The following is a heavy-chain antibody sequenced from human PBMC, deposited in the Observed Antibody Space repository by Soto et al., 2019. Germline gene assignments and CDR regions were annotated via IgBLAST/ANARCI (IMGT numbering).Heavy chain of an antibody. V-gene: IGHV1-3*01. Sequence: QVQLVQSGAEVKKPGASVKVSCKASGYTLTSYAMHWVRQAPGQRLEWMGWIIAGNGNTKYSQKLQGRFTITRDTSASTAYMELSSLRSEDTAVYYCARSGSLYWYFDRWGRGTLVTVSS. D-gene: IGHD1-26*01. CDR2: IIAGNGNT. CDR3: ARSGSLYWYFDR. J-gene: IGHJ2*01. CDR1: GYTLTSYA.